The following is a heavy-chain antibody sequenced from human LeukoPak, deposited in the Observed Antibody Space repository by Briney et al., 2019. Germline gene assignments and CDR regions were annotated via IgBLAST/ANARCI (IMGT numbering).Heavy chain of an antibody. Sequence: GGSLRLSCEASGFTFSIYWMSWVRQAPGKGLEWVSTISGGGGYTYYADSVKGRFTISRDSSKNALYLQMSSLRAEDTAVYYCTKGPSSGPPYYFDYWGQGTLVTVSS. J-gene: IGHJ4*02. D-gene: IGHD5-12*01. CDR3: TKGPSSGPPYYFDY. CDR2: ISGGGGYT. V-gene: IGHV3-23*01. CDR1: GFTFSIYW.